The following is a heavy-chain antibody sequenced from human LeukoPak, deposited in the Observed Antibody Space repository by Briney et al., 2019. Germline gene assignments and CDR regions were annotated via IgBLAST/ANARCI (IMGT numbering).Heavy chain of an antibody. V-gene: IGHV4-4*02. CDR3: ALGYGDYVPGY. J-gene: IGHJ4*02. CDR1: GGSISTNNW. CDR2: IYHSGST. D-gene: IGHD4-17*01. Sequence: SGTLSLTCAVSGGSISTNNWWSWVRQPPGKGPEWIGVIYHSGSTNYNPSLKSRVTISVDKSKNQFSLKLSSVTAADTAVYYCALGYGDYVPGYWGQGTLVTVSS.